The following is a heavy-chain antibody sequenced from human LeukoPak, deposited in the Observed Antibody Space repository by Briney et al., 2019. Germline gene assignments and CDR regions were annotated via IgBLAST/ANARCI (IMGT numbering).Heavy chain of an antibody. Sequence: GASVTVSCKASGYTFTGYYMHWVRQAPGQGLEWMGLISAYNGNTKYAQNFQGRVTMTTDTSTTTAYMELRSLRSDDTAVYYCARVTRILGPTPTNFDCWGQGTLVTVSS. J-gene: IGHJ4*02. CDR1: GYTFTGYY. CDR3: ARVTRILGPTPTNFDC. D-gene: IGHD1-26*01. CDR2: ISAYNGNT. V-gene: IGHV1-18*04.